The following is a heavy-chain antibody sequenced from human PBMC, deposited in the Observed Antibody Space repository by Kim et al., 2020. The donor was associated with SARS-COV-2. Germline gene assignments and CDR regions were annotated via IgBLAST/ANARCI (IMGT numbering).Heavy chain of an antibody. CDR2: ISGAFGTT. V-gene: IGHV3-23*01. D-gene: IGHD3-3*02. Sequence: GGSLRLSCAASGFPFTNYALTWVRRAPGKGLDWVSTISGAFGTTYYADSVKGRFTISRDNSASIVYLQMNDLTTEDTAMYYCAKTAAFGPYYFTSWGQGT. J-gene: IGHJ4*01. CDR3: AKTAAFGPYYFTS. CDR1: GFPFTNYA.